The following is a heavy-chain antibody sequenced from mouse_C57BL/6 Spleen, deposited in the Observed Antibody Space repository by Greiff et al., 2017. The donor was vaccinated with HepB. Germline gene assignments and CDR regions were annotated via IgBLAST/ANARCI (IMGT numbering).Heavy chain of an antibody. CDR1: GFNIKDDY. CDR3: SIGSSPFAY. D-gene: IGHD1-1*01. CDR2: IDPENGDT. J-gene: IGHJ3*01. Sequence: EVQLQQSGAELVRPGASVKLSCTASGFNIKDDYMHWVKQRPEQGLEWIGWIDPENGDTEYASKFQGKATITADTSSNTAYLQLSSLTSEDTAVYDCSIGSSPFAYWGQGTLVTVSA. V-gene: IGHV14-4*01.